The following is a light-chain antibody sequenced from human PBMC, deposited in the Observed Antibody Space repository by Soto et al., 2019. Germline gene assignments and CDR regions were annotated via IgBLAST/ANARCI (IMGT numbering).Light chain of an antibody. J-gene: IGKJ4*01. Sequence: EIVLTQSPGTLSLSPGERATLSCRASQSVSSSYLAWYQQQPGQAPRLLIYGASTRATGIPDRFSGSGSGTDCTLTISRLEPEDVAAEYCQQYGSSPLTCGGGTKVEIK. V-gene: IGKV3-20*01. CDR2: GAS. CDR3: QQYGSSPLT. CDR1: QSVSSSY.